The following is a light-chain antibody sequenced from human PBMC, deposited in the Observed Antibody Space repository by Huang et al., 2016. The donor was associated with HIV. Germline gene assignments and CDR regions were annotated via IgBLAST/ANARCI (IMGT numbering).Light chain of an antibody. J-gene: IGKJ2*01. CDR3: QQYNNWPWYT. CDR1: QSVSNK. Sequence: EIVMTQSPATLSVSPGERATLSCRASQSVSNKVAWYQQKPGQAPRLLVYGASTRATDIPARFRGSGSGTEFTLTISSLQSEDFAVYYCQQYNNWPWYTFGQGTNLEIK. V-gene: IGKV3-15*01. CDR2: GAS.